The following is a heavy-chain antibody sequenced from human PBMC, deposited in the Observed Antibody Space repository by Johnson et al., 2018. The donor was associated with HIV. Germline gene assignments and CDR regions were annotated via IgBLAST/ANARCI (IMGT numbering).Heavy chain of an antibody. Sequence: QVQLVESGGGVVQPGRSLRLSCAASGFTFSSYAMHWVRQAPGKGLEWVAVISYDGSNKYYADSVKGRFTISRDNSKNTLYLQMNSLRAEDTAVYYCAKDLSSSSHWGQGTMVTVSS. CDR3: AKDLSSSSH. CDR2: ISYDGSNK. CDR1: GFTFSSYA. J-gene: IGHJ3*01. D-gene: IGHD6-6*01. V-gene: IGHV3-30-3*01.